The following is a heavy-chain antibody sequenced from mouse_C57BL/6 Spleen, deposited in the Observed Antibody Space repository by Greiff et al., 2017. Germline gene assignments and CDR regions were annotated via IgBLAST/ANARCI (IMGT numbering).Heavy chain of an antibody. V-gene: IGHV7-1*01. Sequence: EVKVIESGGGLVQSGRSLRLSCATSGFTFSDFYMEWVRQAPGKGLEWIAASRNKANDYTTEYSASVKGRFIVSRDTSQSILYLQMNALRAEDTAIYYCARDGVYGSYAMDYWGQGTSVTVSS. CDR2: SRNKANDYTT. J-gene: IGHJ4*01. CDR1: GFTFSDFY. D-gene: IGHD2-1*01. CDR3: ARDGVYGSYAMDY.